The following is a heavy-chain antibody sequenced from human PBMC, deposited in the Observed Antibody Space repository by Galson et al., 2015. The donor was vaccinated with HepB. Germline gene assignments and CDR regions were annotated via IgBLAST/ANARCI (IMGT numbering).Heavy chain of an antibody. Sequence: SVKVSCKASGYTFTSYYINWVRQATGQGLEWMGWMNPNSGNTDYAQKFQGRVTMTRNTSISTAYMELSSLRSEDTAVYYCARVPVRGTIFGVVKLYYYYYIDFWGKGTPVTVSS. D-gene: IGHD3-3*01. CDR3: ARVPVRGTIFGVVKLYYYYYIDF. J-gene: IGHJ6*03. CDR2: MNPNSGNT. CDR1: GYTFTSYY. V-gene: IGHV1-8*02.